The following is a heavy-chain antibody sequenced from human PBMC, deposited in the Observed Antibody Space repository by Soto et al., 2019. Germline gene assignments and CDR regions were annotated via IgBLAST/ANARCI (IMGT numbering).Heavy chain of an antibody. CDR1: GGSISSGGYY. CDR2: IYYSGST. D-gene: IGHD3-9*01. V-gene: IGHV4-31*03. CDR3: ASAFIGWYDILSVIGYYYGMDV. Sequence: PSETLSPTCTVSGGSISSGGYYWSWIRQHPGKGLEWIGYIYYSGSTYYNPSLKSRVTISVDTSKNQFSLKLSSVTAADTAVYYCASAFIGWYDILSVIGYYYGMDVWGQGTTVTVSS. J-gene: IGHJ6*02.